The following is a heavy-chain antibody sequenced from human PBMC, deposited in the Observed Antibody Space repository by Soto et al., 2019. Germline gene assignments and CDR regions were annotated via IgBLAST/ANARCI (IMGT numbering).Heavy chain of an antibody. CDR3: ARGQVVAAQH. CDR1: GDSISAYS. D-gene: IGHD2-15*01. CDR2: IHYNGNT. J-gene: IGHJ4*02. Sequence: PSETLSLTCTVSGDSISAYSWSWVRQPPGKGLEWIGNIHYNGNTKYNPSLKSRVTISVDRSKNQFSLKLSSVTAADTAVYYCARGQVVAAQHWGQGTLVTVSS. V-gene: IGHV4-59*12.